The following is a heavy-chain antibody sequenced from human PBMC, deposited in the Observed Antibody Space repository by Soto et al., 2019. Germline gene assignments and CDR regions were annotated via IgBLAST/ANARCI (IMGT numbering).Heavy chain of an antibody. CDR1: GGSISSYY. Sequence: SETLSLTCTVSGGSISSYYWSWIRQPPGKGLEWIGYIYYSGSTNYNPSLKSRVTISVDTSKNHFSLKLSSVTAADTAVYYCARGSIVVVPAANEYYYYIDVWGNGTTVTVSS. D-gene: IGHD2-2*01. V-gene: IGHV4-59*01. CDR2: IYYSGST. CDR3: ARGSIVVVPAANEYYYYIDV. J-gene: IGHJ6*03.